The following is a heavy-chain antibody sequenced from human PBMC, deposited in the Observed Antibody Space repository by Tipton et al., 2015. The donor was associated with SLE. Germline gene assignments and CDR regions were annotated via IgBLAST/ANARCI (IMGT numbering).Heavy chain of an antibody. J-gene: IGHJ4*02. Sequence: LRLSCTVYGGSFSGYYWTWIRQPPGKGLEWIGEINHSGSTNYNPSLKSRVTISVDTSKNQFSLKLSSVTAADTAVYYCASRGAYRVFAYWGQGTLVTVPS. V-gene: IGHV4-34*01. CDR3: ASRGAYRVFAY. CDR1: GGSFSGYY. D-gene: IGHD5-24*01. CDR2: INHSGST.